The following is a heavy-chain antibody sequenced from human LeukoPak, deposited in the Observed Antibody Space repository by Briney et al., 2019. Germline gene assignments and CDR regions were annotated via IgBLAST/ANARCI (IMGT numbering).Heavy chain of an antibody. V-gene: IGHV4-34*01. D-gene: IGHD3-10*01. CDR1: GGSFSGYY. J-gene: IGHJ4*02. Sequence: SETLSLTCAVYGGSFSGYYWSWIRQPPGKGLEWIGEINHSGSTNYNPSLKSRVTISVDTSKNQFSLKLSSVTAADTAVYYCARPRYYYGSGSYTSWGQGTLVTVSS. CDR3: ARPRYYYGSGSYTS. CDR2: INHSGST.